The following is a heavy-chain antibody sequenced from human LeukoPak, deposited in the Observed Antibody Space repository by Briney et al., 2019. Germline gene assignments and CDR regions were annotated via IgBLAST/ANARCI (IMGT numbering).Heavy chain of an antibody. CDR2: IYPSDSYT. CDR1: GYSFTNNW. CDR3: ALLLTSGYLADY. D-gene: IGHD3-22*01. J-gene: IGHJ4*02. V-gene: IGHV5-10-1*01. Sequence: GESLKISCKGSGYSFTNNWIGWVRQMPGKGLEWMGKIYPSDSYTNYSPSFQGHVTISADKSLSTAYLQWSNLKASDTAMYYCALLLTSGYLADYWGQGTLVTVSS.